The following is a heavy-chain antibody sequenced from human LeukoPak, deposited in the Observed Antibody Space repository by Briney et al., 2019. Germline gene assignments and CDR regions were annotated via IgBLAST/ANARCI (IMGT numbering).Heavy chain of an antibody. D-gene: IGHD3-10*01. J-gene: IGHJ6*02. CDR1: GFTFSSYA. CDR2: ISGSGGST. Sequence: GGSLRLSCAASGFTFSSYAMSWVRHAPGKGLEWVSGISGSGGSTYYADSVKGRFTISRDNSKNTLYLQMNSLRAEDTAVYYCAKDYGSGIYYYYGMDVWGQGTTVTVSS. CDR3: AKDYGSGIYYYYGMDV. V-gene: IGHV3-23*01.